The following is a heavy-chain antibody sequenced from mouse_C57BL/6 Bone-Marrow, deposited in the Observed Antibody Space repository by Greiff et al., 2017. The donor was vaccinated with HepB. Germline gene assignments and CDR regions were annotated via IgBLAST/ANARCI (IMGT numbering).Heavy chain of an antibody. J-gene: IGHJ1*03. D-gene: IGHD1-1*01. Sequence: VQLQQSGAELAKPGASVKLSCKASGYTFTSYWMHWVKQRPGQGLEWIGYINPSSGYTKYNQKFKDKATLTAAKSTSTAYMQLRSLTYEDSAVYYCARSLLFITSVPWYFDVWGTGTTVTVSS. CDR1: GYTFTSYW. V-gene: IGHV1-7*01. CDR3: ARSLLFITSVPWYFDV. CDR2: INPSSGYT.